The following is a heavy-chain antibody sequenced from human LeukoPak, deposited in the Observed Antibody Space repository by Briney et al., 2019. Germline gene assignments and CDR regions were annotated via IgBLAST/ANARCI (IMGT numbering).Heavy chain of an antibody. J-gene: IGHJ6*04. CDR2: ISGSVGRT. CDR1: GFTFSSYA. Sequence: GGSLRLSCAASGFTFSSYAMTWVRQAPGKGLEWVSSISGSVGRTYYADSVKGRFTISRDKSKNTLYLQMNSLRAEDTAVYYCAELGITMIGGVWGKGTTVTISS. V-gene: IGHV3-23*01. CDR3: AELGITMIGGV. D-gene: IGHD3-10*02.